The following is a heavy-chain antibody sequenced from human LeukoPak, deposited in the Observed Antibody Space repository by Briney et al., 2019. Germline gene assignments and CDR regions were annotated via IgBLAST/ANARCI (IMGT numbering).Heavy chain of an antibody. Sequence: SVKVSCKASGGTFSSYAISWVRQAPGQGLEWMGGIIPIFGTANYAQKFQGRVTITADKSTSTAYMELSSLRSEDTAVYYCAGGGFYQIYDFWSGYNHNDAFDIWGQGTMVTVSS. J-gene: IGHJ3*02. D-gene: IGHD3-3*01. V-gene: IGHV1-69*06. CDR3: AGGGFYQIYDFWSGYNHNDAFDI. CDR1: GGTFSSYA. CDR2: IIPIFGTA.